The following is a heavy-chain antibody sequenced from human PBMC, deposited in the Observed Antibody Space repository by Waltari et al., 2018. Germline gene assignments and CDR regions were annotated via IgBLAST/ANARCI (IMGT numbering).Heavy chain of an antibody. Sequence: QVQLQESGPGLVKPSETLSLTCTVSGGSISSYYSSWIRQPPGKGLEWIGYIYYSGSTNYNPSLKSRVTISVDTSKNQFSLKLSSVTAADTAVYYCARVDYSNYFYMDVWGKGTTVTVSS. V-gene: IGHV4-59*01. CDR2: IYYSGST. D-gene: IGHD4-4*01. J-gene: IGHJ6*03. CDR1: GGSISSYY. CDR3: ARVDYSNYFYMDV.